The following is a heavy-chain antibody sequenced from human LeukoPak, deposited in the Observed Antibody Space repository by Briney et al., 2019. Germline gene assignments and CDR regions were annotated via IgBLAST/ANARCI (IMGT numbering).Heavy chain of an antibody. CDR3: AKDRNYYGSGSYYNPHTNFDY. J-gene: IGHJ4*02. Sequence: PGGSLRLSCAASGFTFSSYAMSWVRQAPGKGLEWVSAISGSGGSTYYADSVKGRFTISRDNSKNTLYLQMNSLRAEDTAVYYCAKDRNYYGSGSYYNPHTNFDYWGQGTLVTVSS. CDR1: GFTFSSYA. D-gene: IGHD3-10*01. V-gene: IGHV3-23*01. CDR2: ISGSGGST.